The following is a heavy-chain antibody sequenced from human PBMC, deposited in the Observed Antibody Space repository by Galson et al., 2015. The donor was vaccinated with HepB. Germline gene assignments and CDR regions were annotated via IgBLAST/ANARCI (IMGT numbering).Heavy chain of an antibody. CDR2: ISRTSTYI. J-gene: IGHJ4*02. Sequence: SLRLSCAASGFTFSDYSMNWARQAPGRGLEWVSSISRTSTYIYDSDSVRGRFTISRDNAKNSLYLQMNSLRAEDTAVYYCARGPVSSGVWFGELSPWTLWGQGTVVTVSS. D-gene: IGHD3-10*01. V-gene: IGHV3-21*01. CDR1: GFTFSDYS. CDR3: ARGPVSSGVWFGELSPWTL.